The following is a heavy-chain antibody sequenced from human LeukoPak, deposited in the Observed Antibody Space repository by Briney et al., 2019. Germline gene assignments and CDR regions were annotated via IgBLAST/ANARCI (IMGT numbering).Heavy chain of an antibody. CDR3: AKDELQGDPSYDYYGMDV. J-gene: IGHJ6*02. CDR1: GFTFSTYA. CDR2: ITGSGGST. V-gene: IGHV3-23*01. Sequence: PGGSLRLSCAASGFTFSTYAMSWLRQAPGKGLEWVSAITGSGGSTYYADSVKGRFTISRDNSKNTLYLQMNSLRAEDTAVYYCAKDELQGDPSYDYYGMDVWGQGTTVTVSS. D-gene: IGHD2-21*02.